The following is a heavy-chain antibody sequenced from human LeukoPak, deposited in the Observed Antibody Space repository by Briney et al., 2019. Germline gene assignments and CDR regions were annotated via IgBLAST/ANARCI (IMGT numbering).Heavy chain of an antibody. D-gene: IGHD1-26*01. V-gene: IGHV3-48*03. J-gene: IGHJ4*02. Sequence: GGTLRLSCAASGFTFSSYEMNWVRHAPGKGLEWVSYISSSGTTIYYADSVKGRFTISRDNAKNSLFLQVNSLRAEDTAVYYCARSSGTYHFDYWGQGTLVTVSS. CDR2: ISSSGTTI. CDR3: ARSSGTYHFDY. CDR1: GFTFSSYE.